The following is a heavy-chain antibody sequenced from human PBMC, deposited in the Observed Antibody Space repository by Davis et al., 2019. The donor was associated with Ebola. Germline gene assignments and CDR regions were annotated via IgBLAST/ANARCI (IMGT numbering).Heavy chain of an antibody. CDR3: AKDTSNVWFDV. Sequence: GESLKISCAASGFTFSSYSMNWVRQAPGKGLEWVSTLGLSGDTYYADSVKGRFTISRDNSMNTLQLQMNSLRVEDTAIYYCAKDTSNVWFDVWGQGTMVTVSS. D-gene: IGHD6-19*01. J-gene: IGHJ3*01. V-gene: IGHV3-23*01. CDR2: LGLSGDT. CDR1: GFTFSSYS.